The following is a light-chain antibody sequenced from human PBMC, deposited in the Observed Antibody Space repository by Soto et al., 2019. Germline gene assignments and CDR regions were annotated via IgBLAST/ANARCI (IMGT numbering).Light chain of an antibody. CDR3: QHRSIWPPA. V-gene: IGKV3-11*01. CDR2: DSS. J-gene: IGKJ4*01. CDR1: QSVGTY. Sequence: EIVMTQSPATLSLSPGERATLSCWASQSVGTYLAWYQQKPGQAPRLLIYDSSKRAADIPARFSGSGSGTDFTLTISSLEPEDFAVYYFQHRSIWPPAFGGGTKVEIK.